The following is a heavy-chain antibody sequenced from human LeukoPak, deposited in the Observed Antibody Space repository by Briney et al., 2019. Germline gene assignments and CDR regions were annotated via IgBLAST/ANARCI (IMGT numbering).Heavy chain of an antibody. V-gene: IGHV3-7*01. CDR1: GITFSNSW. CDR3: ARDVAYSAFDY. CDR2: IRPDGSEG. J-gene: IGHJ4*02. D-gene: IGHD2-21*01. Sequence: GGSLRLSCTTSGITFSNSWMSWVRQAPGKGLEWVATIRPDGSEGYYADSVRGRFTISRDNSKNSFYLQMSSLRAEDTGVFYCARDVAYSAFDYWGQGTLVTVSS.